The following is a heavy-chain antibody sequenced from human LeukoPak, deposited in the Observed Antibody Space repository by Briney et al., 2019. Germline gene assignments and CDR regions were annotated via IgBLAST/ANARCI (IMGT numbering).Heavy chain of an antibody. V-gene: IGHV3-53*01. D-gene: IGHD1-1*01. CDR1: GFTVSSNY. Sequence: QAGGSLRLSCAASGFTVSSNYMSWVRQAPGKGLEWVSVIYRGGSTYYADSVKGRFTISRDTSKNTLYLQMNSLRAEDTAVYYCARWAGTILFDYWGQGTLVTVSS. J-gene: IGHJ4*02. CDR2: IYRGGST. CDR3: ARWAGTILFDY.